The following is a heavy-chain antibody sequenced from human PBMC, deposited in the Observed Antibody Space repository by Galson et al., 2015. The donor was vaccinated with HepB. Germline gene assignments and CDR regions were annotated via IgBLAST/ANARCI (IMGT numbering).Heavy chain of an antibody. CDR2: IRSATDGGTT. CDR3: STAQLSAYYYDTRGFYDYFDY. Sequence: SLRLSCAASGFTFSNAWMTWVRQAPGKGLEWVGRIRSATDGGTTDYAAPVKGRFTISRDDSINTLYLQMNSLKTEDTAAYYCSTAQLSAYYYDTRGFYDYFDYWGQGTLVTVSS. V-gene: IGHV3-15*01. J-gene: IGHJ4*02. D-gene: IGHD3-22*01. CDR1: GFTFSNAW.